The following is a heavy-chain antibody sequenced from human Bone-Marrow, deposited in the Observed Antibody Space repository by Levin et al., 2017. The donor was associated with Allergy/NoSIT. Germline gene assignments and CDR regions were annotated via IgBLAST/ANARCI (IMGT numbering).Heavy chain of an antibody. V-gene: IGHV4-59*01. CDR1: GASIRSSY. CDR2: IYYNGSP. CDR3: ARLIFSERHGNEY. Sequence: PSETLSLTCSVSGASIRSSYWSWIRQSPGKGLEWIGYIYYNGSPNYNPSLRSRVTILVDTSRNQFSLKLTSVTAADTAVYYCARLIFSERHGNEYWGQGTLVTVSS. D-gene: IGHD1-26*01. J-gene: IGHJ4*02.